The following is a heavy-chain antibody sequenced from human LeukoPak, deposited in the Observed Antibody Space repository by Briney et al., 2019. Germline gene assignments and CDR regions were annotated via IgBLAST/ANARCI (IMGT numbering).Heavy chain of an antibody. D-gene: IGHD2-2*01. Sequence: SETLSLTCTVSGASLSIYYWGWLRQPPGKGLEWIAYIFYIGTTKYNPSLKSRVTISVDTSNTQFSLKVTSVTAADTAVYYCARAPRDRGYCGATSCFEYMDVWGRGTTVTISS. CDR3: ARAPRDRGYCGATSCFEYMDV. CDR1: GASLSIYY. J-gene: IGHJ6*03. V-gene: IGHV4-59*01. CDR2: IFYIGTT.